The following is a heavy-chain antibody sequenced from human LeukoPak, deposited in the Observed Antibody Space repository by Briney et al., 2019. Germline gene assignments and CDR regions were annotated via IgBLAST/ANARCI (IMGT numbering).Heavy chain of an antibody. J-gene: IGHJ3*02. CDR2: IYYSGST. CDR1: GGSISSYY. Sequence: SETLSLTCTVSGGSISSYYWSWIRQPPGKGLEWIGYIYYSGSTNYNPSLKSRVTISVDTSKNQFSLKLSSVTAADTAVYYCARDQMASDYYDSSGYSDAFDIWGQGTMVTVSS. CDR3: ARDQMASDYYDSSGYSDAFDI. D-gene: IGHD3-22*01. V-gene: IGHV4-59*01.